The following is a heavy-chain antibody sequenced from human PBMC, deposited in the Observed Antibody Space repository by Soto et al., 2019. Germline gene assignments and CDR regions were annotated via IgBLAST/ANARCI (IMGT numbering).Heavy chain of an antibody. D-gene: IGHD3-10*01. V-gene: IGHV3-11*06. Sequence: SLRLSCAASGFTFSDYYMSWIRQAPGKGLEWVSYISSSSSYTNYADSVKGRFTISRDNAKNSLYLQMNSLRAEDTAVYYCARDPGGSDDAFDIWGQGTMVTDSS. CDR1: GFTFSDYY. CDR2: ISSSSSYT. J-gene: IGHJ3*02. CDR3: ARDPGGSDDAFDI.